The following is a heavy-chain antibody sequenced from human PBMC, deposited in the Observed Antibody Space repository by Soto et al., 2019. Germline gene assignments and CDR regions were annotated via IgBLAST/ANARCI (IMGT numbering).Heavy chain of an antibody. CDR1: GLNFDDFA. D-gene: IGHD3-3*01. CDR3: AKGRYNFWSPYYFDS. Sequence: EVQLVESGGRLVQPGRSLRLSCVGTGLNFDDFAMHWVRQAPGKGLVWVSGITWNSRVLAYADSVKCRFTISRDNARNSLYLQMDSLRDEDTALYYCAKGRYNFWSPYYFDSWGQGTLVTVSS. V-gene: IGHV3-9*01. J-gene: IGHJ4*02. CDR2: ITWNSRVL.